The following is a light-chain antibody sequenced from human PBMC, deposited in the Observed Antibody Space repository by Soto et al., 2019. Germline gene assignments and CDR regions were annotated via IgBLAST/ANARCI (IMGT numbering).Light chain of an antibody. CDR1: QSISVW. V-gene: IGKV1-5*01. Sequence: DIQMTQSPSTLSASVGDRVTITCRASQSISVWLAWYQQKPGKAPQVLIWDASSWEAGVPQRFSGSGFGTDFTLAISSLQAEDFETYLCQQHFNLSPTFGPGTRLEIK. CDR3: QQHFNLSPT. J-gene: IGKJ5*01. CDR2: DAS.